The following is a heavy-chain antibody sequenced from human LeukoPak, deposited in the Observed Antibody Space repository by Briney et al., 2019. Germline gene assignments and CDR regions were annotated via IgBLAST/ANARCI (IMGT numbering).Heavy chain of an antibody. CDR2: VSPDGYDS. J-gene: IGHJ4*02. CDR3: AKKDRSGVGHGSFEY. D-gene: IGHD3-10*01. V-gene: IGHV3-30*18. Sequence: GGSLRLSCVGSGFTFGMYDMYWVRLAPGKGLEWVAVVSPDGYDSHVGASVVGRFTISRDNSKNTLYLQLNSLRPEDTAVYYCAKKDRSGVGHGSFEYWGQGTVVTVSS. CDR1: GFTFGMYD.